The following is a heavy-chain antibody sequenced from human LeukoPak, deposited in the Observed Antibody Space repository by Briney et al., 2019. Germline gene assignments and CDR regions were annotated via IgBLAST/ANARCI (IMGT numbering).Heavy chain of an antibody. CDR1: GGSFSGYY. J-gene: IGHJ3*02. Sequence: PSETLSLTCAVYGGSFSGYYWSWIRQPPGKGLEWIGEINHSGSTNYNPSLKSRVTISVDTSKNQFSLKLSSVTAADTAVYYCARGADSYDAFDIWGQGTIVTVSS. CDR3: ARGADSYDAFDI. D-gene: IGHD2-15*01. CDR2: INHSGST. V-gene: IGHV4-34*01.